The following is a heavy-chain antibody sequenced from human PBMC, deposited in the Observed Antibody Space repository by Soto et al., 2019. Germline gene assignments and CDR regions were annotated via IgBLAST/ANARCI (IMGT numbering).Heavy chain of an antibody. V-gene: IGHV1-3*04. Sequence: GASVMVSCKASGYTFTSYSAHWVRQAPGQRLEWMGWINTVNGNTDYSQRFQGRVTITRDTSASTAYMELSSLTSEETAVYYCVRGHDYYFDYWGQGTLVTVSS. J-gene: IGHJ4*02. CDR3: VRGHDYYFDY. D-gene: IGHD1-1*01. CDR2: INTVNGNT. CDR1: GYTFTSYS.